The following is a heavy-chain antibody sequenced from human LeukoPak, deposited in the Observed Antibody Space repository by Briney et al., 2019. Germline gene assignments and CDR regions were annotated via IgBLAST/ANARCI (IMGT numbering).Heavy chain of an antibody. V-gene: IGHV3-30*18. CDR2: ISYDGSNK. D-gene: IGHD3-3*01. Sequence: PGGSLRLPCAASRFTFSSYGMHWVRQAPGKGLEWVAVISYDGSNKYYADSVKGRFTISRDNSKNTLYVQMNSLRAEDTAVYYCAKGREDITIFAYYYYGMDVWGQGTTVTVSS. J-gene: IGHJ6*02. CDR1: RFTFSSYG. CDR3: AKGREDITIFAYYYYGMDV.